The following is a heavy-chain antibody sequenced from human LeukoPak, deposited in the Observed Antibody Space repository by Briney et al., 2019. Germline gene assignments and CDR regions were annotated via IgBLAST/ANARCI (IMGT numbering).Heavy chain of an antibody. CDR2: MSPNSGNT. D-gene: IGHD7-27*01. CDR1: GYTFTSYD. J-gene: IGHJ4*02. CDR3: ARGPPNWGFDY. Sequence: ASVKVSCKASGYTFTSYDINWVRQATGQGLEWLGWMSPNSGNTGYAQKFQGRVTMTRDTSISTAYMELSSLRSEDTAVYYCARGPPNWGFDYWGQGTLVTVSS. V-gene: IGHV1-8*01.